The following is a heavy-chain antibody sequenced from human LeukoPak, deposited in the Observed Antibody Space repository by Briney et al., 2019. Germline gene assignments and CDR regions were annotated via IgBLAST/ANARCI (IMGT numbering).Heavy chain of an antibody. CDR1: GYTFTGYY. D-gene: IGHD2-2*02. V-gene: IGHV1-2*02. J-gene: IGHJ6*02. CDR3: ASSIGYCSSTSCYTSRYYYYYGMDV. CDR2: INPNSGGT. Sequence: ASVKVSCKASGYTFTGYYMHWVRQAPGQGLECMGWINPNSGGTNYAQKFQGRVTMTRDTSISTAYMELSRLRSDDTAVYYCASSIGYCSSTSCYTSRYYYYYGMDVWGQGTTVTVSS.